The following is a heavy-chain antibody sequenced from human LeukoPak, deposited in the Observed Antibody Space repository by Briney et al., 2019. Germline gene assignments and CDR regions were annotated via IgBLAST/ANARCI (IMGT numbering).Heavy chain of an antibody. CDR1: GFTFSSYG. CDR3: ARAYNWNEDNWFDP. J-gene: IGHJ5*02. Sequence: PGRSLRLSCAASGFTFSSYGMHWVRQAPGKGLEWVAVIWYDGSNKYYADSAKGRFTISRDNSKNTLYLQMNSLRAEDTAVYYCARAYNWNEDNWFDPWGQGTLVTVSS. D-gene: IGHD1-1*01. CDR2: IWYDGSNK. V-gene: IGHV3-33*01.